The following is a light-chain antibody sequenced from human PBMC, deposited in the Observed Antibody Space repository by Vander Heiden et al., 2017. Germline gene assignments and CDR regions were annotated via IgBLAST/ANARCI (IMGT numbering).Light chain of an antibody. Sequence: QSVLTQPPSASGTPGPRVTLSCSGSRSNIGSNIVNWYQLLPGTAPKLLIYSTNQRPSGVPDRFSGSKSGTSASLAISGLQSEDEADYYCSAWDDSLNGVVFGGGTKLTVL. J-gene: IGLJ2*01. CDR3: SAWDDSLNGVV. CDR2: STN. CDR1: RSNIGSNI. V-gene: IGLV1-44*01.